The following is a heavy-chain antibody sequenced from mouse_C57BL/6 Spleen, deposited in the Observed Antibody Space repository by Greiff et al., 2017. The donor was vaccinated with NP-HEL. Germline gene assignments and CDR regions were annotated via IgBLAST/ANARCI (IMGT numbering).Heavy chain of an antibody. D-gene: IGHD1-1*01. J-gene: IGHJ3*01. CDR3: AREDYAAY. V-gene: IGHV5-4*01. CDR1: GFTFSSYA. CDR2: ISDGGSYT. Sequence: EVHLVESGGGLVKPGGSLKLSCAASGFTFSSYAMSWVRQTPEKSLEWVATISDGGSYTYYPDNVKGRFTISRDNAKNNLYLQMSHLKSEDTAMYYCAREDYAAYWGQGTLVTVSA.